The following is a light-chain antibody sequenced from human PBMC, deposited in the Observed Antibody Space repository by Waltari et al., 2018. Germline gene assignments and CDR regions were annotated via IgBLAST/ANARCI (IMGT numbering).Light chain of an antibody. CDR1: SSDVGGYNY. J-gene: IGLJ3*02. Sequence: QSALTQPASVSGSPGQSITISCTGTSSDVGGYNYVSWYQQHPGKAPKLMIYDVSNRPSGVSNRFSVSKSDNTASLTISGLQAEDEADYYCSSYTSSSTWVFGGGTKLTVL. V-gene: IGLV2-14*03. CDR2: DVS. CDR3: SSYTSSSTWV.